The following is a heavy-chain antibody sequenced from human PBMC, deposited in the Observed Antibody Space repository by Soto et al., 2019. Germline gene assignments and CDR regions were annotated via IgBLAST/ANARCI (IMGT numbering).Heavy chain of an antibody. CDR1: GFTFSSYA. CDR2: ISGSGGST. V-gene: IGHV3-23*01. CDR3: AKDLQWLVLAFAFDI. D-gene: IGHD6-19*01. Sequence: GGSLRLSCAASGFTFSSYAMSWVRQAPGKGLEWVSAISGSGGSTYYADSAKGRFTISRDNSKNTLYLQMNSLRAEDTAVYYCAKDLQWLVLAFAFDIWGQGTMVTVSS. J-gene: IGHJ3*02.